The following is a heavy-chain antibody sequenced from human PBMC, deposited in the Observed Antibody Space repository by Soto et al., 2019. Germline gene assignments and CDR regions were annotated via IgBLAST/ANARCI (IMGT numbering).Heavy chain of an antibody. Sequence: QVQVVQSGAEVKKPGASVKVSCKVSGNTLTELSMYWVRQAPGKGLELMGGFDPEAGEKIYAQKFQSRVTMTEDSSIDTAYLELSSLKSEDTAVYYCATSHKGWDLRLVYWGQGTLVTVSS. D-gene: IGHD1-26*01. CDR3: ATSHKGWDLRLVY. CDR1: GNTLTELS. J-gene: IGHJ4*02. V-gene: IGHV1-24*01. CDR2: FDPEAGEK.